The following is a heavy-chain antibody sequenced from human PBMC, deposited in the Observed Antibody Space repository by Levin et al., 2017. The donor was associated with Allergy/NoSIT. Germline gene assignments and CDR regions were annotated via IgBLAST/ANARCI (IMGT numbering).Heavy chain of an antibody. J-gene: IGHJ5*02. V-gene: IGHV1-46*01. D-gene: IGHD5-18*01. CDR3: ARPRDTAMVTLGFDP. Sequence: GESLKISCKASGYTFTSYYMHWVRQAPGQGLEWMGIINPSGGSTSYAQKFQGRVTMTRDTSTSTVYMELSSLRSEDTAVYYCARPRDTAMVTLGFDPWGQGTLVTVSS. CDR2: INPSGGST. CDR1: GYTFTSYY.